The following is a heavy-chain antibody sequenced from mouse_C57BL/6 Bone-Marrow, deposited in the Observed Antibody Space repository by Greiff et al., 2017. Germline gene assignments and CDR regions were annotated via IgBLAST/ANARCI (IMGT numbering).Heavy chain of an antibody. J-gene: IGHJ2*01. V-gene: IGHV1-50*01. CDR1: GYTFTSYW. CDR3: AREGDYPRFDY. D-gene: IGHD2-4*01. CDR2: IDPSDSYT. Sequence: QVKLQQPGAELVKPGASVKLSCKASGYTFTSYWMQWVKQRPGQGLEWIGEIDPSDSYTNYNQKFKGKATLTVDTSTSTAYMQLSSLTSEDSAVYYCAREGDYPRFDYWGQGTTLTVSS.